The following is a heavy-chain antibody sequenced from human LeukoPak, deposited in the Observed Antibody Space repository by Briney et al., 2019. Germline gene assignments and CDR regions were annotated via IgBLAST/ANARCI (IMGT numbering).Heavy chain of an antibody. Sequence: ASVKVSCKASGYTFIDYYMHWVRQAPGQGREWMGWINTNNGNPTYAQAFTGRFVFSLDISVSTAYLQISNLKADDTAVYYCARQLGAFSPHYYFYMDVWGKGTTVAISS. V-gene: IGHV7-4-1*02. CDR1: GYTFIDYY. CDR2: INTNNGNP. CDR3: ARQLGAFSPHYYFYMDV. J-gene: IGHJ6*03. D-gene: IGHD3-16*01.